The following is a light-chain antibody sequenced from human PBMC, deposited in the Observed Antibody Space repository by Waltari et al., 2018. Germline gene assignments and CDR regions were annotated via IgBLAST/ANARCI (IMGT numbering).Light chain of an antibody. V-gene: IGKV2-29*02. CDR1: QSVMLSDGKTH. CDR3: MQGIHFPYT. Sequence: EIVMTQTPLSLSVTHGQPAPISSESGQSVMLSDGKTHLFWHRQKPAQSPQLLMFEVSRRVSGVPDRFSGSGSGTTFTLKISRVEAEDVGVYYCMQGIHFPYTFGQGTKLEIK. CDR2: EVS. J-gene: IGKJ2*01.